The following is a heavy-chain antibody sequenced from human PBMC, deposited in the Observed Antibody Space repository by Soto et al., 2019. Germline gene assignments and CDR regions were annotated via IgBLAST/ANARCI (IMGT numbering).Heavy chain of an antibody. V-gene: IGHV1-69*01. Sequence: QVQLVQSGAEVKKPGSSVKVSCKASGGTFSSYAISWVRQAPGQGLEWMGGIIPIFGTANYAQKFQGRVTITADESTSTAYMELSSLRSEDTAVYYCARDSFSGSFDYYSYGMDVWGQGPTVTVSS. CDR3: ARDSFSGSFDYYSYGMDV. CDR1: GGTFSSYA. D-gene: IGHD1-26*01. CDR2: IIPIFGTA. J-gene: IGHJ6*02.